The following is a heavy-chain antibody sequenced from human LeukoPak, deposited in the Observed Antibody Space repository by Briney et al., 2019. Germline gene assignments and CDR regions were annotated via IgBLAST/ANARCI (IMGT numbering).Heavy chain of an antibody. D-gene: IGHD5-12*01. CDR1: GFNFIEYS. CDR3: ARDHRYAFDN. V-gene: IGHV3-48*01. J-gene: IGHJ4*01. Sequence: GGSLRLSCAASGFNFIEYSMNWVRQAPGKGLGWISYIGISSGNTKYADSVKGRFTISRDKARNSLYLQMNSLRVEDTAVYYCARDHRYAFDNWGHGTLVTVSS. CDR2: IGISSGNT.